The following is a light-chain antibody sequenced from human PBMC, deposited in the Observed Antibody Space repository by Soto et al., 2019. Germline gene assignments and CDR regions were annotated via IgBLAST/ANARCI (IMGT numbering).Light chain of an antibody. V-gene: IGLV1-40*01. CDR3: QSYDSSLSGVV. Sequence: QSVLTQPPSVSGAPGQRITISCTGSSSNIGASYDVHWYQHLPGTAPKLLIYKNTNRPSGVPDRFSGSQSGTSASLAITGLQAEDEADYYCQSYDSSLSGVVFGGGTKVTVL. CDR2: KNT. CDR1: SSNIGASYD. J-gene: IGLJ2*01.